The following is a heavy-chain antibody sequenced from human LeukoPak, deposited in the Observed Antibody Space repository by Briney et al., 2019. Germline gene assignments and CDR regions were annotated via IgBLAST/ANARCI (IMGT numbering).Heavy chain of an antibody. J-gene: IGHJ4*02. Sequence: ASEKVSCKASGFTFTSYYMHWVRQAPGQGLEWMGIINPSDGSTIYAQKFQGRVTMIRDTSTSTVYMELSSLRSEDTAVYYCARGGPRGHTAMILTFWGQGTLVTVSS. V-gene: IGHV1-46*01. D-gene: IGHD5-18*01. CDR1: GFTFTSYY. CDR2: INPSDGST. CDR3: ARGGPRGHTAMILTF.